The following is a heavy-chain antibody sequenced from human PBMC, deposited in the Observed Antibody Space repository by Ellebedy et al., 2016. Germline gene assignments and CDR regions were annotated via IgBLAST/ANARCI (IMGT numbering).Heavy chain of an antibody. D-gene: IGHD1-1*01. CDR3: ARDQSGGYYYGMDV. V-gene: IGHV3-53*01. CDR2: IYSGGST. CDR1: GFTVSSNY. Sequence: GESLKISCAASGFTVSSNYMSWVRQAPGKGLEWVSVIYSGGSTYYADSVKGRFTISRDNSKNTLYLQMNSLRAEDAAVYYCARDQSGGYYYGMDVWGQGTTVTVSS. J-gene: IGHJ6*02.